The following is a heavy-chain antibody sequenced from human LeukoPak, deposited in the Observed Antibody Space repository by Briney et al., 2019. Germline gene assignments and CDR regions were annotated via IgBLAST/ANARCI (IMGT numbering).Heavy chain of an antibody. CDR3: ARYVNYFDP. D-gene: IGHD3-10*02. J-gene: IGHJ4*02. CDR1: GFTFSSYW. CDR2: IKQDGTER. V-gene: IGHV3-7*01. Sequence: GGSLRLSCAASGFTFSSYWMTWVRQAPGKGLEWVATIKQDGTERYNVDSVRGRFTISGDNAKNSLFLQVNSLRAEDTALYYCARYVNYFDPWGQGTLITVSS.